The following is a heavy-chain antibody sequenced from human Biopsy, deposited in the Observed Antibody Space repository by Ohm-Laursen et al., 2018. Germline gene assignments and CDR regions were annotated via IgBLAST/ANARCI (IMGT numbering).Heavy chain of an antibody. CDR2: INPNSGVT. J-gene: IGHJ4*02. Sequence: SVKVSCKASGGTFNNYGITWVRQAPGQGLEWMGWINPNSGVTNYAQRFQGRVTMTRDTSISTAYMELSRLRSDDTAVYYCARDPRYGYGSYFDYWGQGTLVAVSS. D-gene: IGHD3-10*01. CDR3: ARDPRYGYGSYFDY. V-gene: IGHV1-2*02. CDR1: GGTFNNYG.